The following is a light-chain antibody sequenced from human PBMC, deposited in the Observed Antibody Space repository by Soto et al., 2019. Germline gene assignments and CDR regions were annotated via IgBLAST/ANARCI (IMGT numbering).Light chain of an antibody. J-gene: IGKJ2*01. CDR1: QSVSSDY. CDR3: QQYGSSPPT. CDR2: GAS. Sequence: EIVLTQSPGTLSFSPLERSTLSCRASQSVSSDYLAWYQQKPGQAPRLLIYGASSRATGIPDRFSGSGSGTDFTLTVSRLEPEDFAVFYCQQYGSSPPTFGQGTKVDIK. V-gene: IGKV3-20*01.